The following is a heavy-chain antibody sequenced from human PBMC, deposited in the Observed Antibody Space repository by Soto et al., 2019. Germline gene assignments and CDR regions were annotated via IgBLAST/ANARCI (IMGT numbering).Heavy chain of an antibody. J-gene: IGHJ3*02. V-gene: IGHV3-23*01. CDR1: GFTFNSCA. Sequence: EVQMLESGGGLVQPGGSLRLSWAASGFTFNSCATSWVRQAPGKGLEWVAAISSSGDSRYYADSVNGRFTISRDNSKNSLYLQMNSLRAEDSAIYYCAKDKRLPHDVFDIWGQGTMVTVSS. CDR2: ISSSGDSR. CDR3: AKDKRLPHDVFDI. D-gene: IGHD6-25*01.